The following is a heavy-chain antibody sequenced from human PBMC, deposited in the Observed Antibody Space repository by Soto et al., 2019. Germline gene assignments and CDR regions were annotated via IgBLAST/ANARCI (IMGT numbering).Heavy chain of an antibody. V-gene: IGHV1-8*01. CDR1: GYTFTSFD. J-gene: IGHJ4*02. CDR3: ARGGDTSTWYDLDY. Sequence: QVQLVQSGAEVKKPGASVKVSCKASGYTFTSFDINWVRQAPGQGLEWMGWMNPATGNTGYAQKFQGRVPMTRNTSINTAYMELSRLRSEDTAVYFCARGGDTSTWYDLDYWGQGALVTVSS. D-gene: IGHD6-13*01. CDR2: MNPATGNT.